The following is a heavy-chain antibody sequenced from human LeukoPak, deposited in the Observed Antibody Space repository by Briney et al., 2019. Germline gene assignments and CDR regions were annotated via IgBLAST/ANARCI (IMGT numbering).Heavy chain of an antibody. CDR1: GFIFSTYA. Sequence: GGSLRFSCAASGFIFSTYAMNWVRQAPGKGLEWVSTISGSGGSTYYADSVKGRFTISRDNAKNTLYLQMNSLRAEDTAVYYCAKEYGASRWGQGTLVTVSS. CDR2: ISGSGGST. CDR3: AKEYGASR. D-gene: IGHD4/OR15-4a*01. V-gene: IGHV3-23*01. J-gene: IGHJ4*02.